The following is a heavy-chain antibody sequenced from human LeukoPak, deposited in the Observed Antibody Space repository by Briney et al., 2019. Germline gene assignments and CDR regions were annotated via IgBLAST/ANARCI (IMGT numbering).Heavy chain of an antibody. V-gene: IGHV3-30*02. J-gene: IGHJ3*01. CDR3: AKDLGGESYYGDAFDL. D-gene: IGHD1-26*01. CDR2: IRYDGSDK. Sequence: PGGSLRLSCAASGFTFSSYGMSWVRQAPGKGLEWVAFIRYDGSDKYYTDSVKGRFTISRDSSENSLYLQMNNLRIEDTAMYFCAKDLGGESYYGDAFDLWGQGTMVTVSS. CDR1: GFTFSSYG.